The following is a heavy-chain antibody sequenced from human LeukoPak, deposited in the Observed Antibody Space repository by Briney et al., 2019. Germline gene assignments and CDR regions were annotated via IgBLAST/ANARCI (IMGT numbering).Heavy chain of an antibody. D-gene: IGHD1-1*01. CDR1: GASISRYY. Sequence: SDTLSLTCTVSGASISRYYWSWIRQPAGKGLEWIGRIYTSGSSNYNPSLKSRVTISVDTSKNQFSLKLSSVTAANTAVYYCARDQVLEVFETWGQETLVTVSS. V-gene: IGHV4-4*07. J-gene: IGHJ5*02. CDR3: ARDQVLEVFET. CDR2: IYTSGSS.